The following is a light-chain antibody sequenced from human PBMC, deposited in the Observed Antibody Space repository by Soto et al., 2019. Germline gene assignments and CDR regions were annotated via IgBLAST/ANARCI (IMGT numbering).Light chain of an antibody. CDR2: EVT. CDR3: GSYASATLI. CDR1: SNDIGAYNY. Sequence: QSVLTQPASVSGSPGQSITISCTGTSNDIGAYNYVSWYQQYPGKVPTLIIYEVTFRLSGVSNRFSGSKSGNTASLTISGLQTEDEADYYCGSYASATLIFGGGTKLTVL. V-gene: IGLV2-14*03. J-gene: IGLJ2*01.